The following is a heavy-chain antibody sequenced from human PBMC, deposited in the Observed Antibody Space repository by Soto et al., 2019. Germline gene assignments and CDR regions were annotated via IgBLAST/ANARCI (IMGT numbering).Heavy chain of an antibody. CDR3: VRDPSGYSRPTGAFDI. CDR1: GDSVSSNSAA. V-gene: IGHV6-1*01. Sequence: SQTLSLTCAISGDSVSSNSAAWNWIRQFPSRGLEWLGRTYYRSKWYNDYAVSVKSRITINPDTSKNQFSLQLNSVTPEDTAVYYCVRDPSGYSRPTGAFDIWGQGTMVTVSS. D-gene: IGHD6-13*01. CDR2: TYYRSKWYN. J-gene: IGHJ3*02.